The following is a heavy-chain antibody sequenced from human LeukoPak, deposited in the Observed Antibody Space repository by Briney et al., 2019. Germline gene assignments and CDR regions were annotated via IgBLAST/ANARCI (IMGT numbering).Heavy chain of an antibody. J-gene: IGHJ4*02. CDR3: AKDLFHGLGTRFVDS. CDR2: IRYDGSNK. D-gene: IGHD3-10*01. Sequence: GGSLRLSCAASGFTFSSYGMHWVRQAPGKGLEWVAFIRYDGSNKYYADSVKGRFTISRDNSKNTLYLQMNSLRAEDTAVYYCAKDLFHGLGTRFVDSWGQGTLVSVSS. CDR1: GFTFSSYG. V-gene: IGHV3-30*02.